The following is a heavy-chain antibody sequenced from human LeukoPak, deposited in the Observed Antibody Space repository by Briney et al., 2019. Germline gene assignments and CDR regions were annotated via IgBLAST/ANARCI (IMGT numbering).Heavy chain of an antibody. V-gene: IGHV3-23*01. D-gene: IGHD3-10*01. Sequence: SGGSLRLSCAASGFIFRTYDMSWVRQAPGKGLEWVSVISGSGGRTYYADSVKGRFTISRDNSKNTLCLQMNSLRAEDTAAYYCVKTEIRDSSYGSGPGAHFDYWGQGTLVTVSS. J-gene: IGHJ4*02. CDR2: ISGSGGRT. CDR3: VKTEIRDSSYGSGPGAHFDY. CDR1: GFIFRTYD.